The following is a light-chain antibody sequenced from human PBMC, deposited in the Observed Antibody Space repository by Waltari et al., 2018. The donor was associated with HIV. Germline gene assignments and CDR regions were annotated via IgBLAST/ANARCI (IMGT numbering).Light chain of an antibody. CDR3: QQFSSFSGT. CDR1: QNISNW. CDR2: KAS. J-gene: IGKJ1*01. Sequence: DIQMTQSPSTLSASVGDRVSFTCRASQNISNWLAWYQQKPGQARKLLLYKASTLESGVPSRFSGSGSWTEFTLTISSLQPDDFATYFCQQFSSFSGTFGQGTKVEIK. V-gene: IGKV1-5*03.